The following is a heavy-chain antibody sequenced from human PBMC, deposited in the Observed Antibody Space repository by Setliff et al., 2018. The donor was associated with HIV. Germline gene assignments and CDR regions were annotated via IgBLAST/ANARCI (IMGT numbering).Heavy chain of an antibody. CDR1: GFTFSNYG. J-gene: IGHJ5*01. Sequence: GGSLRLSCAASGFTFSNYGMHWVRQAPGKGLEWVAVIWYDGSNKNYADSVKGRFTISRDNAKNSLYLQMNSLRAEDTAVYYCARPLLRTNPVYGILGNWFDSWGRGTLVTVSS. V-gene: IGHV3-33*03. CDR3: ARPLLRTNPVYGILGNWFDS. D-gene: IGHD2-8*01. CDR2: IWYDGSNK.